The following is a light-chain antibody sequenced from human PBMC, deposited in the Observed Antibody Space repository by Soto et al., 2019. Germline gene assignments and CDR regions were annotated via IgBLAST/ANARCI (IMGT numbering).Light chain of an antibody. V-gene: IGKV1-12*01. CDR1: QSINTW. CDR2: SAT. Sequence: DIQMTQSPSSVSASVGDRVTITCRASQSINTWLAWYQHKAGKPPKLLIYSATNLQSGVPSRFSGSGSGTDFRLTISSLQPEDFATYYCQQANKFPFTFGPGTSVDI. J-gene: IGKJ3*01. CDR3: QQANKFPFT.